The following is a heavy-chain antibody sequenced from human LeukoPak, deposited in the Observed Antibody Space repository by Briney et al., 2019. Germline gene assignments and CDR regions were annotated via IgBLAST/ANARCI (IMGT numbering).Heavy chain of an antibody. J-gene: IGHJ6*02. Sequence: ASVKVSCKVSGYTLTELSMHWVRQAPGKGLEWMGGFDPEDGETIYAQKFQGRVTMTEDTSTDTAYMELSSLRSEGTAVYYCATDLGTGTTYYGMDVWGQGTTVTVSS. V-gene: IGHV1-24*01. D-gene: IGHD1-7*01. CDR2: FDPEDGET. CDR1: GYTLTELS. CDR3: ATDLGTGTTYYGMDV.